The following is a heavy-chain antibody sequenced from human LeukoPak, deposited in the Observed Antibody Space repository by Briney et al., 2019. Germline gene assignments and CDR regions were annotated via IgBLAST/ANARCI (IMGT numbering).Heavy chain of an antibody. CDR2: IGDAATSA. Sequence: GGSLRLSCEASGFNFNYFAMSWVRQVPGKRLEWVSTIGDAATSASYADSVRGRFSMSRDNSKSMVYLQMDSLRAEDTAVYFCSRVKYGGNSGYHFDSWGLGTLVTVSS. CDR1: GFNFNYFA. D-gene: IGHD4-23*01. J-gene: IGHJ4*02. V-gene: IGHV3-23*01. CDR3: SRVKYGGNSGYHFDS.